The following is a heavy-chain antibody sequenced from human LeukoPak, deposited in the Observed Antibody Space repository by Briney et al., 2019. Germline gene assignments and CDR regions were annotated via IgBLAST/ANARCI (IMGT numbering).Heavy chain of an antibody. CDR1: GGSFSGYY. V-gene: IGHV4-34*01. D-gene: IGHD6-13*01. CDR2: INHSGST. J-gene: IGHJ4*02. CDR3: ARGTAYSSSWLY. Sequence: SETLSLTCAVYGGSFSGYYWSWIRQPPGKGLEWIGEINHSGSTNYNPSLKSRVTISVDTSKNQFSLKLSSVTAADTALYYCARGTAYSSSWLYWGQGTLVTVSS.